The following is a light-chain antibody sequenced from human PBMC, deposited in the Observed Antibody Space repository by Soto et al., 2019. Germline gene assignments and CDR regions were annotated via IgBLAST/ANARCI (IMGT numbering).Light chain of an antibody. CDR1: QGISNY. Sequence: DIQMTQSPSSLSASVGDRVTITCRASQGISNYLAWYQQKPGKVPKLLIYAASTLQSGVPSRFSGSGSGTDFTLTISSLQPEDVATYYCQKYNFPFTFGPGTKVDIK. CDR2: AAS. J-gene: IGKJ3*01. V-gene: IGKV1-27*01. CDR3: QKYNFPFT.